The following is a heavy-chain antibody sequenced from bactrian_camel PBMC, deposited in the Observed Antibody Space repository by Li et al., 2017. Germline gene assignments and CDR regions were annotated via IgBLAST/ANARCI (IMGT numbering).Heavy chain of an antibody. V-gene: IGHV3S53*01. CDR1: GDTYCYYC. CDR2: IDSDGTT. D-gene: IGHD2*01. J-gene: IGHJ4*01. Sequence: HVQLVESGGGSVQAGGSLRLSCAASGDTYCYYCMGWFRQAPGKEREGVAAIDSDGTTSYADSAKGRFTISRDNAKNTVYLQMNSLKPEDTAMYYCKTRGCINRSSPYRSSGYWGGLHGSTITGAREPRSPSP. CDR3: KTRGCINRSSPYRSSGYWGGLHGSTIT.